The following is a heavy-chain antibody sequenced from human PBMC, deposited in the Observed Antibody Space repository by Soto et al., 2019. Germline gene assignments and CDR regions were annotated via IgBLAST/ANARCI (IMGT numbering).Heavy chain of an antibody. Sequence: PGGSLRLSCAAPGLTLSSYWMAWVRQPSGKGLEFVANISPDGNEINYVDSMKGRFTISSDNDKNFLFLQMDSLSADDTADYYCGTDQWGGAFDIGGRGTVVTVSS. CDR3: GTDQWGGAFDI. CDR2: ISPDGNEI. V-gene: IGHV3-7*01. J-gene: IGHJ3*02. D-gene: IGHD3-10*01. CDR1: GLTLSSYW.